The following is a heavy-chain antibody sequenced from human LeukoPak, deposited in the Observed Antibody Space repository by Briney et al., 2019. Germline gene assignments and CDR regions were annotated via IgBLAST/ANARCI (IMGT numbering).Heavy chain of an antibody. J-gene: IGHJ4*02. CDR1: GFTFSSYS. V-gene: IGHV3-21*01. CDR2: ISSSSSYI. Sequence: RTGGSLRLSCAASGFTFSSYSMNWVRQAPGKGLEWVSSISSSSSYIYYADSVKGRFTISRDNAKNSLYLQMNSLRAEDTAVYYCASEPRDGDSSGVETPIFSDYWGQGTLVTVSS. CDR3: ASEPRDGDSSGVETPIFSDY. D-gene: IGHD6-19*01.